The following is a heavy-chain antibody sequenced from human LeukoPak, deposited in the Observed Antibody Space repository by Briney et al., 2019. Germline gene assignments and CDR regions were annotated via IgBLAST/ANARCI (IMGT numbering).Heavy chain of an antibody. CDR2: ISGSGGSR. CDR3: AKDGVVVAATPHYYFDY. V-gene: IGHV3-23*01. D-gene: IGHD2-15*01. CDR1: GFTFSSYA. Sequence: GGSLRLSCAASGFTFSSYAMSWVRQAPGKGLEWVSAISGSGGSRYCADSVKGRFTISRDNSKNTLYLQMNSLRAEDTAVYYCAKDGVVVAATPHYYFDYWGQGTLVTVSS. J-gene: IGHJ4*02.